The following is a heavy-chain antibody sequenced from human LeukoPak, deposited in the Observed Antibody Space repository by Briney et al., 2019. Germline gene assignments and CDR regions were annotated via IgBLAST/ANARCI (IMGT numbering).Heavy chain of an antibody. CDR3: ARVEMATTYYFDY. D-gene: IGHD5-24*01. J-gene: IGHJ4*02. CDR2: IYYSGST. CDR1: GGSISSGGYY. V-gene: IGHV4-31*03. Sequence: SETLSLTCTVSGGSISSGGYYWSWIRQHPGKGLEWIGYIYYSGSTYYNPSLKSRVTISVDASKNQFSLNLSSGTAADTAVYYCARVEMATTYYFDYWGQGTLVTVSS.